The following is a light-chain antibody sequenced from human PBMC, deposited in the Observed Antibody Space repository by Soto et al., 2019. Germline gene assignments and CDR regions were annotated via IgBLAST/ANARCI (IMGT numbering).Light chain of an antibody. CDR3: SSYAGINNWV. CDR1: SSDVGAYNY. V-gene: IGLV2-8*01. J-gene: IGLJ3*02. CDR2: EVT. Sequence: QSALTQPPSASGSPGQSVTISCTGTSSDVGAYNYVSWYLQHPGKAPKLISYEVTKRPSGVPDRFSGSKSDNTASLTVSGLQADDEADYYCSSYAGINNWVFGGGTKLTVL.